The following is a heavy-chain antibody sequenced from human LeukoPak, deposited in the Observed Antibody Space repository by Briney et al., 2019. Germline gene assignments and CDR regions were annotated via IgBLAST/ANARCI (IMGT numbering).Heavy chain of an antibody. D-gene: IGHD3-16*02. V-gene: IGHV4-39*07. J-gene: IGHJ4*02. Sequence: SETLSLTCTVPGDSISTNNYYWGWIRQPPGKGLEWIGNTYPRERSYYNPSLKSRVTISVDTSKNQISLKLTSVTAADTAVYFCARAGYTISSYRFDYWGQGALVTVSS. CDR2: TYPRERS. CDR1: GDSISTNNYY. CDR3: ARAGYTISSYRFDY.